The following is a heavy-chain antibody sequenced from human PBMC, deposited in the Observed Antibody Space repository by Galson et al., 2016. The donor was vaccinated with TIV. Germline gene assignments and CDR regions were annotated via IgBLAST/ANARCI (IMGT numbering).Heavy chain of an antibody. D-gene: IGHD1-7*01. CDR2: IKQDGSEK. CDR1: GDSVSSNH. CDR3: ARNNWNYEGAFDI. J-gene: IGHJ3*02. Sequence: CAISGDSVSSNHMSWVRQAPGKGLEWVANIKQDGSEKHYVDSVKGRFTISRDNAKNSLYLQMNSLRAEDTAVYYCARNNWNYEGAFDIWGQGTMVTVSS. V-gene: IGHV3-7*01.